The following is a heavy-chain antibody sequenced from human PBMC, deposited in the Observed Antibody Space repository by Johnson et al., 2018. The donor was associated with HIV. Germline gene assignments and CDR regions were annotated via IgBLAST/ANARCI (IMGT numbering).Heavy chain of an antibody. J-gene: IGHJ3*02. CDR2: TNSDGSST. D-gene: IGHD3-16*01. V-gene: IGHV3-74*01. CDR1: GLIFSRSW. Sequence: GLVQPGGSLRLSCAASGLIFSRSWMHWVRQAPGKGLVWVSRTNSDGSSTSYADSVKGRFTISRDNAKNTLYLQMNSLRAEDTAVYYCAREKRWGLMITFGGPHAFDIWGQGTMVTVSS. CDR3: AREKRWGLMITFGGPHAFDI.